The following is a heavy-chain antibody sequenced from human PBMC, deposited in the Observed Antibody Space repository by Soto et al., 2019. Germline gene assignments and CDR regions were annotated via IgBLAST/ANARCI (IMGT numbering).Heavy chain of an antibody. J-gene: IGHJ4*02. Sequence: QLQLQESGPGLVKPSETLSLTCTVSGGSIRSSSYYWGWIRQPPGKGLEWIGSIYYSGSTYYNPSLTSRVTISVDTSKNQFSLKLSSVTAADTAVYYCARLGFGELVFDYWGQGTLVTVSS. CDR2: IYYSGST. D-gene: IGHD3-10*01. CDR3: ARLGFGELVFDY. CDR1: GGSIRSSSYY. V-gene: IGHV4-39*01.